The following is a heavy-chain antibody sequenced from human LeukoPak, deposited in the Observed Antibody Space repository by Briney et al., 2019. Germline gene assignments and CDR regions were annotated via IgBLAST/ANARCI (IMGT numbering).Heavy chain of an antibody. J-gene: IGHJ6*02. V-gene: IGHV3-53*01. D-gene: IGHD2-2*01. CDR2: IYSGGST. Sequence: GGSLRLSCAASGFSVSSNYMSWVRQAPGKGLEWVSVIYSGGSTYYADSVKGRFTISRDNSKNTLYLQMNSLRAEDTAVYYCARDSRPYCSSTSCYAYYGMDVWGQGTTVTVSS. CDR1: GFSVSSNY. CDR3: ARDSRPYCSSTSCYAYYGMDV.